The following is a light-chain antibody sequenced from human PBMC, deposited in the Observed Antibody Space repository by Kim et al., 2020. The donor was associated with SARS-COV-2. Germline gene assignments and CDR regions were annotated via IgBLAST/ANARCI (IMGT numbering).Light chain of an antibody. Sequence: GQSVTISCTGTGSDVGGYNYVSWDQQHPGKAPKLMIYEVSKRPSGVPERFSGSKSGNTASLTISGLQAEDEADYYCCSYAGSYNVVFGGGTQLTFL. J-gene: IGLJ2*01. CDR2: EVS. CDR3: CSYAGSYNVV. CDR1: GSDVGGYNY. V-gene: IGLV2-11*01.